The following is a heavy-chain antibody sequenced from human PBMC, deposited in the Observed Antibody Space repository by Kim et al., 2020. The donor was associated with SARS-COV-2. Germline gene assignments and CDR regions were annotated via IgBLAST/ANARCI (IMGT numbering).Heavy chain of an antibody. J-gene: IGHJ4*02. CDR1: GYTFTGYF. CDR3: TTTPCTGYYYVADY. CDR2: LNPGSGDT. D-gene: IGHD3-22*01. Sequence: ASVKVSCKASGYTFTGYFLHWVRQAPGQGLEWMGRLNPGSGDTDYAQIFQGRVSLTRDTSITTAYMDLSGLTSDDTAVYYCTTTPCTGYYYVADYWGEGT. V-gene: IGHV1-2*06.